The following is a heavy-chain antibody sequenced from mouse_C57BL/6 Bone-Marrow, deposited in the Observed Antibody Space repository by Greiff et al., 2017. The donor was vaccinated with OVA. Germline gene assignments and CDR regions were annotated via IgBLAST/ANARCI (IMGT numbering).Heavy chain of an antibody. CDR1: GYTFTDYY. D-gene: IGHD1-1*01. CDR2: IYPGSGNT. V-gene: IGHV1-76*01. CDR3: ARSNYYYGSSPFAY. J-gene: IGHJ3*01. Sequence: VQLVESGAELVRPGASVKLSCKASGYTFTDYYINWVKQRPGQGLEWIARIYPGSGNTYYNEKFKGKATLTAEKSSSTAYMQLSSLTSEDSAVYLCARSNYYYGSSPFAYWGQGTLVTVSA.